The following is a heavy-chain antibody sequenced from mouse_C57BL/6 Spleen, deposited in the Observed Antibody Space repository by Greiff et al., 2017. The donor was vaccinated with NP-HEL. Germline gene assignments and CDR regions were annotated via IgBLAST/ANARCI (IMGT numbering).Heavy chain of an antibody. Sequence: QVQLQQSGAELVRPGSSVKLSCKASGYTFTSYWMDWVKQRPGQGLEWIGNIYPSDSETHYNQKFKDKATLTVDKSSSTAYMQLSSLTSEDSAVYYCARSDYDYGVAYWGQGTLVTVSA. CDR2: IYPSDSET. V-gene: IGHV1-61*01. J-gene: IGHJ3*01. CDR3: ARSDYDYGVAY. CDR1: GYTFTSYW. D-gene: IGHD2-4*01.